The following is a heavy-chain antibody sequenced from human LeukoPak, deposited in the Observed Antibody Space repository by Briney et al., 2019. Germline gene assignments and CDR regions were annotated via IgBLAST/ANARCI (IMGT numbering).Heavy chain of an antibody. CDR2: ISSSSSYI. V-gene: IGHV3-21*01. D-gene: IGHD2-2*01. Sequence: GGSLRLSCAASGFTFSSYWMSWVRQAPGKGLEWVSSISSSSSYIYYADSEKGRFTISRDNAENSLYLQMNSLRAEDTAVYYCARYKLYHGAFDIWGQGTMVTVSS. J-gene: IGHJ3*02. CDR3: ARYKLYHGAFDI. CDR1: GFTFSSYW.